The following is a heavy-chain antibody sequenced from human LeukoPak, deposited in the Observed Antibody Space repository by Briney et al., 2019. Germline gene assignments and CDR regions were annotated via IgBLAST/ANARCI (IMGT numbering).Heavy chain of an antibody. D-gene: IGHD5-24*01. CDR1: GGSCDDYY. Sequence: SETLSLTCAVYGGSCDDYYCSWLRQPPGKGLEWIGEIHPSGIFYYDSSLLSRVTISIDTSKSQFSLRLTSVTAADTAFYYCARGRDRSKAGDHWGQGSLVTVSS. CDR2: IHPSGIF. V-gene: IGHV4-34*01. J-gene: IGHJ4*02. CDR3: ARGRDRSKAGDH.